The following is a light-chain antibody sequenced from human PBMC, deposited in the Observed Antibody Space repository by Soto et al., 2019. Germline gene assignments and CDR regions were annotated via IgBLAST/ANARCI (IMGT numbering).Light chain of an antibody. CDR1: QSVSSN. V-gene: IGKV3-15*01. CDR2: GAS. J-gene: IGKJ1*01. CDR3: QQYNNWPPGT. Sequence: EIVMTQSPDTLSVSPGERATLSCRAGQSVSSNLAWYQQKPGQAPRLLIYGASTKATGIPARFSGSGSGTEFTLTISSLQSEDFAVYYCQQYNNWPPGTFGQGTKVELK.